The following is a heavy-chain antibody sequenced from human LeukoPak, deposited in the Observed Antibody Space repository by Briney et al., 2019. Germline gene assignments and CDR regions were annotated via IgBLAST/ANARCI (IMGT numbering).Heavy chain of an antibody. J-gene: IGHJ4*02. V-gene: IGHV3-23*01. CDR3: ANRYCSSTSCLDY. D-gene: IGHD2-2*01. Sequence: GGSLRLSCAASGFTFSIYAMSWVRQAPGEGLEWVSAISGSGGSTYYADSEKGRFTISRDNSKNTLYLQMNSLRAEDTAVYYCANRYCSSTSCLDYWGQGTLVTVSS. CDR1: GFTFSIYA. CDR2: ISGSGGST.